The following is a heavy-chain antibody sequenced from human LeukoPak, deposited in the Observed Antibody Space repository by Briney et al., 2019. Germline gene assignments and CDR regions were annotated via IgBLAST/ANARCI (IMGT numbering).Heavy chain of an antibody. D-gene: IGHD4-17*01. Sequence: PSETLSLTCTVSGGSISSYYWSWIRQPPGKGLEWIGYIYYSGSTNYNPSLKSRVTISPDTSKNEFSLKLSSVTAADTAVYYCARASHDYGDYSHFDYWGQGTLVTVSS. J-gene: IGHJ4*02. CDR1: GGSISSYY. CDR2: IYYSGST. CDR3: ARASHDYGDYSHFDY. V-gene: IGHV4-59*12.